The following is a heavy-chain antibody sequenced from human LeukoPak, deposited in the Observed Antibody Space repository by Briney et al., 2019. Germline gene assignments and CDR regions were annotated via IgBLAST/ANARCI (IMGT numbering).Heavy chain of an antibody. CDR2: ISGSGGST. V-gene: IGHV3-23*01. J-gene: IGHJ4*02. Sequence: PGGALRLSCAASGFTFSSYAMSWVRQAPGKGREGVSAISGSGGSTYYADSVKGRFTISRDNSKNPLYLQINSLTAEDPAVYYCAKDLKERVAVPGIGFDYWGQGTLVTVSS. CDR1: GFTFSSYA. D-gene: IGHD6-19*01. CDR3: AKDLKERVAVPGIGFDY.